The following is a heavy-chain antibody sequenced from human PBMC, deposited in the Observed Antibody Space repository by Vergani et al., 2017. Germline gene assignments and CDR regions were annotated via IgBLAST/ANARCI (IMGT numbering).Heavy chain of an antibody. V-gene: IGHV3-23*04. D-gene: IGHD6-13*01. CDR1: GFTFSGSA. CDR3: AKVGQQQLALYYFDY. CDR2: ISGSGGST. Sequence: EVQLVESGGGLVQPGGSLKLSCAASGFTFSGSAMHWVRQASGKGLEWVSAISGSGGSTYYADSVKGRFTISRDNSKNTLYLQMNSLRAEDTAVYYCAKVGQQQLALYYFDYWGQGTLVTVSS. J-gene: IGHJ4*02.